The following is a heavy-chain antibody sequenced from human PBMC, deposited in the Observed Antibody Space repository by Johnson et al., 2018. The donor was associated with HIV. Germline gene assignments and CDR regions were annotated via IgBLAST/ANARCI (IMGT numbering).Heavy chain of an antibody. CDR3: ARDRGAGSSGAFDI. J-gene: IGHJ3*02. V-gene: IGHV3-30*04. D-gene: IGHD6-6*01. Sequence: QVQLVESGGGVVQPGRSLRLYCAASGFTFSNYAMHWVRQAPGKGLEWVAVISYDGSNKYYADSVKGRFTISRDNSKNTLYLQMNSLRAEDTAVYYCARDRGAGSSGAFDIWGQGTMVTVSS. CDR1: GFTFSNYA. CDR2: ISYDGSNK.